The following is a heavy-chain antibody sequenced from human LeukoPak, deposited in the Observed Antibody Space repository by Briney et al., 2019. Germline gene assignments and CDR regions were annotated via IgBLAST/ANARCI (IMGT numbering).Heavy chain of an antibody. D-gene: IGHD5-24*01. J-gene: IGHJ4*02. CDR3: AKAAGMGDNYYNFYFDY. Sequence: GGSLRLSCAASGFTFSSYAMSWVRQAPGKGLEWVSGISGSGDSTYYADSVKGRFTISRDNSKNTLYLQMNSLRAEDTAIYYCAKAAGMGDNYYNFYFDYWGQGTLVTVSS. CDR1: GFTFSSYA. CDR2: ISGSGDST. V-gene: IGHV3-23*01.